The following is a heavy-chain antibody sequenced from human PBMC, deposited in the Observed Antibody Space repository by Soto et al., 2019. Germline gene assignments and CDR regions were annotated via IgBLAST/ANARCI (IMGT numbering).Heavy chain of an antibody. J-gene: IGHJ4*02. CDR1: GGSISSYY. Sequence: SETLSLTCTVSGGSISSYYWSWIRQPPGKGLEWIGNIYYSGSTNYNPSLKSRVTISVDTSKNQFSLKLSSVTAADTAVYYCARSVFGTIFGVVPFDYWGQGTLVTVSS. D-gene: IGHD3-3*01. V-gene: IGHV4-59*01. CDR2: IYYSGST. CDR3: ARSVFGTIFGVVPFDY.